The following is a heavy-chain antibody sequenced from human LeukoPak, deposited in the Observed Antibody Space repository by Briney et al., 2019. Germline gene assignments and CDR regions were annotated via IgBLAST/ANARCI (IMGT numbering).Heavy chain of an antibody. J-gene: IGHJ5*02. CDR2: INPNSGGT. D-gene: IGHD3-10*01. CDR3: ARDPGYYGSGSYPWFDH. Sequence: ASVKVSCKASGYTFTCYYMHWGRQAPGEGGEWMGWINPNSGGTNYAQKFQGRVTMTRDTSISTAYMELSRLRSDDPAVYYCARDPGYYGSGSYPWFDHWGQGTLVTVSS. CDR1: GYTFTCYY. V-gene: IGHV1-2*02.